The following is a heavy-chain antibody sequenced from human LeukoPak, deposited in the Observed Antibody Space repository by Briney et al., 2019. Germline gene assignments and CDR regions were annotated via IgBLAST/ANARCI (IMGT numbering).Heavy chain of an antibody. J-gene: IGHJ4*02. Sequence: ASETLSLTCTVSGGSMSNYHWSWIRQPAGKVLEWIGQIHTSGSTNYNPPLKSRVTMSIDTPENQLSLTIRSVTAADTAVYYSARTDFSSGWSFDYWGQGTLVTVSS. CDR2: IHTSGST. CDR3: ARTDFSSGWSFDY. CDR1: GGSMSNYH. V-gene: IGHV4-4*07. D-gene: IGHD6-19*01.